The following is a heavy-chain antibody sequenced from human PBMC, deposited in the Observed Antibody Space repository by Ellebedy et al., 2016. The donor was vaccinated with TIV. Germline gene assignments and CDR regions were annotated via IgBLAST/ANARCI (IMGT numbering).Heavy chain of an antibody. D-gene: IGHD2-15*01. CDR1: GFTFRTSG. CDR2: IWYDGSNK. V-gene: IGHV3-33*01. J-gene: IGHJ4*02. Sequence: GESLKISCAASGFTFRTSGMHSVRQAPGRGLEWVAVIWYDGSNKNYADSVKGRFTISRANSRNTLYLQMNSLRAEDTAVYYCTRGTPADFDYWGQGTLVTVSS. CDR3: TRGTPADFDY.